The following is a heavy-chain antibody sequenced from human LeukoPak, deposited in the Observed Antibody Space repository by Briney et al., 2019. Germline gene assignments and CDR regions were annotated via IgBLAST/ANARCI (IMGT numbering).Heavy chain of an antibody. CDR3: ARVPRDSSSWYLKGAFDI. Sequence: GGSLRLSCAASGFTFSDYYMSWIRQAPGKGLEWVSYISSSGSTIYYADSVKGRFTISRDNAKNSLYLQMNSLRAEDTAVYYCARVPRDSSSWYLKGAFDIWGQGTMVTVSS. V-gene: IGHV3-11*01. CDR1: GFTFSDYY. D-gene: IGHD6-13*01. J-gene: IGHJ3*02. CDR2: ISSSGSTI.